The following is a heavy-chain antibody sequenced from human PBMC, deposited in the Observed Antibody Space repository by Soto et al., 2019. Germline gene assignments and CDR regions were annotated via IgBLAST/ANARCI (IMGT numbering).Heavy chain of an antibody. J-gene: IGHJ3*02. CDR3: ARVAAGNARDI. V-gene: IGHV3-74*01. D-gene: IGHD6-19*01. CDR1: GFTFSSYW. Sequence: EVQLVESGGDLVQPGGSLRLSCAASGFTFSSYWMHWVRQAPGRGLVWVSRITDDGSSTVYADSVKGRFTISRDNAKNTLYLQMNSLRAEDTAVYYCARVAAGNARDIWGQGTMVTVSS. CDR2: ITDDGSST.